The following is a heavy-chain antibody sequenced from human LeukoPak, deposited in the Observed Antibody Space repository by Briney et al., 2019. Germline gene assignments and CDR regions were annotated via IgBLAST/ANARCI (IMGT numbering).Heavy chain of an antibody. CDR1: GFTFSNYA. CDR2: ISGSGDTT. D-gene: IGHD6-13*01. CDR3: AGGIAAARV. V-gene: IGHV3-23*01. Sequence: GGSLRLSCAASGFTFSNYAMSWVRQAPGKGLEWVSAISGSGDTTYYADSVKGRFTISRDNSKNTLYLQMNSLRAEDTAVYYCAGGIAAARVWGQGTLVTVSS. J-gene: IGHJ4*02.